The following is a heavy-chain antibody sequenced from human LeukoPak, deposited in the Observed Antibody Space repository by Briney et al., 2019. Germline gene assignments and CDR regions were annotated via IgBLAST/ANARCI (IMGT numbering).Heavy chain of an antibody. CDR2: IYYSGST. CDR3: ARESSSGFYFHY. D-gene: IGHD6-19*01. J-gene: IGHJ4*02. CDR1: GGSISSYY. Sequence: SSETLSLTCTVSGGSISSYYWSWIRQPPGKGLEWIGYIYYSGSTNYKPSLKSRVTISVDTSKNQFSLKLSSVTAADTAVYYCARESSSGFYFHYWGQGALVTVSS. V-gene: IGHV4-59*01.